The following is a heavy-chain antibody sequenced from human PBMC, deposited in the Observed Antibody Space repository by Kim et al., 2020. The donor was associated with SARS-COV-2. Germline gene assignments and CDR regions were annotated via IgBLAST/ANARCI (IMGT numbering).Heavy chain of an antibody. J-gene: IGHJ5*02. Sequence: KEDGSAKHYVDSVKGRFTITRDNTENSLYLKMNGLRVEDTAVYYCVGDFDHWGRGTLVTVSS. CDR3: VGDFDH. CDR2: KEDGSAK. V-gene: IGHV3-7*01.